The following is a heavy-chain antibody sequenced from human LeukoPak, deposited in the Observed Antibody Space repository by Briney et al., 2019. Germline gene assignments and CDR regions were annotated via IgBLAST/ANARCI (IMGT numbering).Heavy chain of an antibody. CDR1: GFTFSGYW. CDR2: IKQDGSEK. CDR3: ARDRTRTMVRGVIMGY. Sequence: GGSLRLSCAASGFTFSGYWMSWVRQAPGKGLEWVANIKQDGSEKYYVDSVKGRFTISRDNAKNSLYLQMNSLRAEDTAVYYCARDRTRTMVRGVIMGYWGQGTLVTVSS. J-gene: IGHJ4*02. V-gene: IGHV3-7*03. D-gene: IGHD3-10*01.